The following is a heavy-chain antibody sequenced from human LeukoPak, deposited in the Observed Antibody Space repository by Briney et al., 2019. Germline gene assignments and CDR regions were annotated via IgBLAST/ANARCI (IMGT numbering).Heavy chain of an antibody. Sequence: GDLRLSCAASGFTFSSYEMNWVRQAPGKGLEWVSYISSSGSTIYYADSVKGRFTISRDNAKNSLYLQMNSLRAEDTAVYYCARWNYYGSGSPYYYYYGMDVWGQGTTVTVSS. CDR1: GFTFSSYE. J-gene: IGHJ6*02. D-gene: IGHD3-10*01. CDR2: ISSSGSTI. CDR3: ARWNYYGSGSPYYYYYGMDV. V-gene: IGHV3-48*03.